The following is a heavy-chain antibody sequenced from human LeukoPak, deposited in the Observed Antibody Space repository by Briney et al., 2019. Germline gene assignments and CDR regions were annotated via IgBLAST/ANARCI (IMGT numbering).Heavy chain of an antibody. CDR1: GFTFSNAW. V-gene: IGHV3-15*01. D-gene: IGHD3-16*02. CDR2: IKSKTDGGTT. Sequence: GGSLRLSCAAAGFTFSNAWMSWVRQAPGKGRVWVGRIKSKTDGGTTDYAAPVKGRFTISRDDSKNTLYLQMNSLKTEDTAVYYCTREGGLSLIYFDYWGQGTLVTVSS. CDR3: TREGGLSLIYFDY. J-gene: IGHJ4*02.